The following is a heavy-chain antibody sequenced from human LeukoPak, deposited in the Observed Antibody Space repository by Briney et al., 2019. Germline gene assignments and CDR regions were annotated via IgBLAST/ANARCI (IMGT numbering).Heavy chain of an antibody. D-gene: IGHD5-18*01. V-gene: IGHV3-30*03. Sequence: GGSLRLSCAASGFTFSSYGMHWVRQAPGKGVEWGAFISYDGINKYYADSVKGRFTISRDNSKNALYLQMNSLRAEDTAVYYCARDVDTAMVPGYWGQGTLVTVSS. J-gene: IGHJ4*02. CDR1: GFTFSSYG. CDR3: ARDVDTAMVPGY. CDR2: ISYDGINK.